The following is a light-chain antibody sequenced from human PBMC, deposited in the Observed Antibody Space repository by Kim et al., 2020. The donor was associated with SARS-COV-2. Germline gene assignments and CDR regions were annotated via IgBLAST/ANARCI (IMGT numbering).Light chain of an antibody. CDR2: GNS. Sequence: QRATIACTGSSSNIGAGYDVHWYQQLPGTAPKLLIYGNSNRPSGVPDRFSGSKSGTSASLAITGLQAEDEADYYCQSYDSSLSGWVFGGGTKVTVL. V-gene: IGLV1-40*01. CDR3: QSYDSSLSGWV. J-gene: IGLJ3*02. CDR1: SSNIGAGYD.